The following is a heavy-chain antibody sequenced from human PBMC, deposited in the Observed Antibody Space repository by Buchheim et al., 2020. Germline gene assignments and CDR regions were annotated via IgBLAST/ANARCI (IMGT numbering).Heavy chain of an antibody. CDR1: GFTFSSYG. Sequence: QVQLVESGGGVVQPGRSLRLSCAASGFTFSSYGMHWVRQAPGKGLEWVAVIWYDGSNKYYADSVKGRFTISKDNSKNTLYLQMNSLCAEDKAVYYCARGLVDTAMAGDYYYYGMDVWGQGTT. CDR3: ARGLVDTAMAGDYYYYGMDV. V-gene: IGHV3-33*01. D-gene: IGHD5-18*01. CDR2: IWYDGSNK. J-gene: IGHJ6*02.